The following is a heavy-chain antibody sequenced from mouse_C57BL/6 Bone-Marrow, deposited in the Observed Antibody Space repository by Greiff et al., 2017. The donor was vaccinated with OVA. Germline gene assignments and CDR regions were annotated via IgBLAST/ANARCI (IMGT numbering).Heavy chain of an antibody. CDR1: GYTFTSYG. Sequence: QVQLQQSGAELARPGASVKLSCKASGYTFTSYGISWVKQRTGQGLEWIGEIYPRSGNTYYNEKFKGKATLTVDKSSSPAYMELRSLTSEDSAVYFWAITQVGRGWYFDVWGTGTTVTVSS. V-gene: IGHV1-81*01. D-gene: IGHD4-1*01. J-gene: IGHJ1*03. CDR3: AITQVGRGWYFDV. CDR2: IYPRSGNT.